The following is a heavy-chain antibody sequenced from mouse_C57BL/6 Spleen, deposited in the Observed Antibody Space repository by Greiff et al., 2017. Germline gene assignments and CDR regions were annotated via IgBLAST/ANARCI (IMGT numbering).Heavy chain of an antibody. Sequence: QVQLKQPGAELVRPGSSVKLSCKASGYTFTSYWMHWVKQRPIQGLEWIGNIDPSDSETHYNQKFKDKATLTVDKSSSTAYMQLSSLTSEDSAVYYCARRGDGYDGAWFAYWGQGTLVTVSA. CDR2: IDPSDSET. CDR3: ARRGDGYDGAWFAY. D-gene: IGHD2-2*01. CDR1: GYTFTSYW. V-gene: IGHV1-52*01. J-gene: IGHJ3*01.